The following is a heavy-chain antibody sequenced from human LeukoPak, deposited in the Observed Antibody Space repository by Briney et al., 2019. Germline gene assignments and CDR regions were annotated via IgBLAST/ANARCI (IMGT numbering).Heavy chain of an antibody. CDR3: ARGLASSGYYSSWFDP. CDR2: MNPNSGNT. D-gene: IGHD3-22*01. J-gene: IGHJ5*02. CDR1: GYTFTSYD. Sequence: GASVTVSCKASGYTFTSYDINWVRRATGQGLEWMGWMNPNSGNTGYAQKFQGRVTMTRNSFISTAYMELSSLRSEDTAVYYCARGLASSGYYSSWFDPWGQGTLVTVSS. V-gene: IGHV1-8*01.